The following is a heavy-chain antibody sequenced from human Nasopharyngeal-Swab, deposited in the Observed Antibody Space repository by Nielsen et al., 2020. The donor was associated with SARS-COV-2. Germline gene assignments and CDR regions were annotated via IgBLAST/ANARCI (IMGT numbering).Heavy chain of an antibody. D-gene: IGHD3-10*01. V-gene: IGHV3-74*01. CDR3: ARDLSYPPGLWSPGDDFDI. CDR2: IKDDGSFT. J-gene: IGHJ3*02. CDR1: GFTFSSFW. Sequence: GESLKISCAASGFTFSSFWMHWVRQVPGKGLVWVSRIKDDGSFTSYADSVKGRFTISRDNAKNTVSLQMNSLRDEDTAVYYCARDLSYPPGLWSPGDDFDIWGQGTMVTVSS.